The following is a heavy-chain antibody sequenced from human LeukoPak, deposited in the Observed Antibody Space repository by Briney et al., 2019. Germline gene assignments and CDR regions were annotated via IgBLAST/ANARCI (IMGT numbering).Heavy chain of an antibody. J-gene: IGHJ5*02. CDR1: GYTFTGYY. CDR3: ARVVYSGRSLAFDP. D-gene: IGHD6-25*01. V-gene: IGHV1-18*04. CDR2: ISAYNGNT. Sequence: ASVKVSCKASGYTFTGYYMHWVRQAPGQGLEWMGWISAYNGNTNYAQKLQGRVTMTTDTSTSTAYMELRSLRSDDTAVYYCARVVYSGRSLAFDPWGQGTLVTASS.